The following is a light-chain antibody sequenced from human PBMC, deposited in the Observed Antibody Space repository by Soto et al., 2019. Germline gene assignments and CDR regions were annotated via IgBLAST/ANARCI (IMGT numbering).Light chain of an antibody. CDR1: SSDVGGYNY. Sequence: QSALPQPRSVSGSPGQSVTLSCTGTSSDVGGYNYVSWYQHHPDKAPKLMIYDVTKRPSGVPDRFSGSKSGNTASLTISGLQAEDEADYYCCSFAGSYTRYVFGTGTKVTVL. CDR3: CSFAGSYTRYV. V-gene: IGLV2-11*01. J-gene: IGLJ1*01. CDR2: DVT.